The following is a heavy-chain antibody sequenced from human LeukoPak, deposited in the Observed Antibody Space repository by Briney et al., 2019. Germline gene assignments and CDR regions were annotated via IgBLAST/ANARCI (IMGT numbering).Heavy chain of an antibody. CDR2: ISSNGDST. V-gene: IGHV3-64*01. CDR3: ARGGSIAARPIDY. D-gene: IGHD6-6*01. Sequence: TGGSLRLSCAASGFTFSSYAMHWVRQAPGKGLEYVSAISSNGDSTYYANSVKGRFTISRDNSKNTLFLQMGSLRAEDMAVYYCARGGSIAARPIDYWGQGTLVTVSS. CDR1: GFTFSSYA. J-gene: IGHJ4*02.